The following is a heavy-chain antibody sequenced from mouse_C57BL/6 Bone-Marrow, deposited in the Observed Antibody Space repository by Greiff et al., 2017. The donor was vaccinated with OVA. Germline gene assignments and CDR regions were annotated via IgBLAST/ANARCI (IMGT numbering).Heavy chain of an antibody. CDR3: AREGAYYSNYEDY. CDR2: ISSGGSYT. V-gene: IGHV5-6*01. Sequence: EVKLMESGGDLVKPGGSLKLSCAASGFTFSSYGMSWVRQTPDKRLEWVATISSGGSYTYYPDSVKGRFTISRDNAKNTLYLQMSSLKSEDTAMYYCAREGAYYSNYEDYWGQGTTLTVSS. D-gene: IGHD2-5*01. J-gene: IGHJ2*01. CDR1: GFTFSSYG.